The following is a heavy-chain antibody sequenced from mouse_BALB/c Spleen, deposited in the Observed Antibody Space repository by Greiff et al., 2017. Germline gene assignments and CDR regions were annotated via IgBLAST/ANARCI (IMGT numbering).Heavy chain of an antibody. CDR2: ISDGGSST. CDR1: GFTFSDYY. Sequence: EVQLVESGGGLVKPGGSLKLSCAASGFTFSDYYMYWVRQTPEKRLEWVATISDGGSSTYYPDSVTGRFTISRDNAKTNLYLQMSSLKSEDTAMYYCARVETYYYAMDYWGQGTSVTVSS. V-gene: IGHV5-4*02. J-gene: IGHJ4*01. CDR3: ARVETYYYAMDY.